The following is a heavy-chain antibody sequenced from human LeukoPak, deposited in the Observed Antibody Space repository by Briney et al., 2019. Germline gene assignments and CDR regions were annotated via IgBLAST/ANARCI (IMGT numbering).Heavy chain of an antibody. V-gene: IGHV4-34*01. CDR3: ASPGSGSYYRNYYYGMDV. D-gene: IGHD3-10*01. CDR1: GASFSGYY. CDR2: LNHSGST. J-gene: IGHJ6*04. Sequence: PSETLSLTCAAYGASFSGYYWSWIRQPPGKGLEWIGELNHSGSTNYNPSLKSRVTISVDTSKNQFSLKLSSVTAADTAVYYCASPGSGSYYRNYYYGMDVWGKGTTVTVSS.